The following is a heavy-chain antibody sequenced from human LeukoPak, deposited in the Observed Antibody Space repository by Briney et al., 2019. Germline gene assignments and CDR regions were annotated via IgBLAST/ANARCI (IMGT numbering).Heavy chain of an antibody. CDR2: IYHSGST. D-gene: IGHD3-22*01. Sequence: PSETLSLTCAVSGYSISSGYYWGWIRQPPGEGLEWVGRIYHSGSTYYNPSLKSRVTISVDTSQNQFSLKLSSVTAADTAVYCCARGRIDYFDSSGYSGYFDYWGQGTLVTVSS. V-gene: IGHV4-38-2*01. CDR3: ARGRIDYFDSSGYSGYFDY. CDR1: GYSISSGYY. J-gene: IGHJ4*02.